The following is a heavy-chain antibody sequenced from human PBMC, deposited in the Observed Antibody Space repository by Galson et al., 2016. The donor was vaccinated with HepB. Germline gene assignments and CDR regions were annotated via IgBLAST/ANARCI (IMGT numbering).Heavy chain of an antibody. CDR3: AHRTLSGGAVDN. J-gene: IGHJ4*02. V-gene: IGHV2-5*02. D-gene: IGHD2/OR15-2a*01. CDR2: IYWDDDK. CDR1: GFSLNTSGVG. Sequence: PALVKPTQTLTLTCTFSGFSLNTSGVGVGWIREPPGKALEWLALIYWDDDKRYTPSLKSRLTFAKDTSKNQVVLTLTNMDPVDTATYYCAHRTLSGGAVDNWGQGTLVTVSS.